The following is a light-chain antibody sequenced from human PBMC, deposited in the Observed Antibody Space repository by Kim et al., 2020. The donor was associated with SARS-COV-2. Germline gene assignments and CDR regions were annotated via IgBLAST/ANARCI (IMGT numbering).Light chain of an antibody. Sequence: DIQMTQSTSSLSAPVGDTVNITCLASQTILTYLNWYQQKSGTAPKLLIYAASGLHTGVPSRFTGSGSGTHFTLSIGSLQPEDFALYYCQQSYTPPYTFGQGTKLEI. CDR2: AAS. CDR1: QTILTY. CDR3: QQSYTPPYT. J-gene: IGKJ2*01. V-gene: IGKV1-39*01.